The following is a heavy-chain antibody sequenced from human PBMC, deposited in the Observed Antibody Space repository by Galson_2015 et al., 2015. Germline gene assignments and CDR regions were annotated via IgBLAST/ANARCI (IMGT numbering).Heavy chain of an antibody. CDR2: INPGDSDT. Sequence: QSGAEVKKAGESLEISCKTSGYRFTNYWIAWVRQMPGKGLEWMGIINPGDSDTRYSPSLQGQVTISVDKSMSTAYLQWSSLKASDTAMYYCAIEGSNWFDPWGQGTLVTVSS. J-gene: IGHJ5*02. CDR1: GYRFTNYW. CDR3: AIEGSNWFDP. V-gene: IGHV5-51*01.